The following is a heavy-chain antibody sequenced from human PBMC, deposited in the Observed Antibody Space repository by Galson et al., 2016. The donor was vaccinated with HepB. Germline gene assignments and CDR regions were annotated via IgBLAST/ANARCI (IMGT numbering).Heavy chain of an antibody. CDR1: GFPFSNYW. V-gene: IGHV3-74*01. J-gene: IGHJ4*02. CDR3: ARVEVYSNDY. CDR2: INGDGTTT. Sequence: SLRLSCAASGFPFSNYWMQWVRQSPGKGLLWVSHINGDGTTTFYADSVKGRFTISRDNAKNTLFLQMNSLRAEDTAMYYCARVEVYSNDYWGQGTLVTVPS. D-gene: IGHD2-8*01.